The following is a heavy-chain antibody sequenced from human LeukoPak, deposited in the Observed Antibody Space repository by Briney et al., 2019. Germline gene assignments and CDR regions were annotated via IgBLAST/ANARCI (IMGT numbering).Heavy chain of an antibody. Sequence: GGSLRLSRAASGFTFSGSAVHWVRQASGKGLEWVGRIRSKPNSYATEYGAALKGRFTISRDDSKNTAYLQMNSLRAEDTAVYYCANTRRGYRDLDAFDIWGQGTMATVSS. CDR1: GFTFSGSA. D-gene: IGHD5-18*01. CDR3: ANTRRGYRDLDAFDI. J-gene: IGHJ3*02. CDR2: IRSKPNSYAT. V-gene: IGHV3-73*01.